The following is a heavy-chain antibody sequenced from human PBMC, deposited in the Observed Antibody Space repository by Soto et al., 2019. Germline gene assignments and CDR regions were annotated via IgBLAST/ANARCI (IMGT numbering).Heavy chain of an antibody. D-gene: IGHD3-10*01. J-gene: IGHJ6*02. Sequence: QDQLVQPGDEVRKPGSSVKVSCKASGYIFVNYGIAWVRQAPGQGLEWMGWISPYSGNTHDASKVQGRLTMTKETTTSTAYMNLDSLTSDDTAVYCVAIVNNFITPTPHDVCGQGTTVTVSS. CDR3: AIVNNFITPTPHDV. V-gene: IGHV1-18*01. CDR2: ISPYSGNT. CDR1: GYIFVNYG.